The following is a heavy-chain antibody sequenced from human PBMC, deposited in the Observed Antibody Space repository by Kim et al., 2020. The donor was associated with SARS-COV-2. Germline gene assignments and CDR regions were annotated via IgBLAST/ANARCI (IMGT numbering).Heavy chain of an antibody. J-gene: IGHJ6*02. D-gene: IGHD5-18*01. V-gene: IGHV3-30*18. CDR2: ISYDGSNK. Sequence: GGSLRLSCAASGFTFSSYGMTWVRQAPGKGLEWVAVISYDGSNKYYADSVKGRFTISRDNSKNTLYLQMNSLRSEDTAVYYCAKESVCSYAPNYYYYGMYVWGQGTTLTVSS. CDR1: GFTFSSYG. CDR3: AKESVCSYAPNYYYYGMYV.